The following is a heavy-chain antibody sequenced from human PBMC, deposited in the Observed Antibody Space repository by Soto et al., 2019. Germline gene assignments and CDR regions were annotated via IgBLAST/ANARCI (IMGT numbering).Heavy chain of an antibody. J-gene: IGHJ3*02. CDR3: ARSETAGHRGFDI. CDR2: ISPTFGTA. V-gene: IGHV1-69*06. CDR1: GGTFSSSA. Sequence: QVQLVQSGAEMREPGSSVKVSCKASGGTFSSSAINWLRQAPGQGPEWMGGISPTFGTANYIEKFRGRVTITADTATRTAYMEVSSLTSEDTAMYFCARSETAGHRGFDIWGQGTMVTVSS. D-gene: IGHD6-19*01.